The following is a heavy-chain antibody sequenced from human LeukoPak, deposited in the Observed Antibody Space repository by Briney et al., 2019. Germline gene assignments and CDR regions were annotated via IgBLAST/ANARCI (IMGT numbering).Heavy chain of an antibody. CDR1: GGSISSGGYY. Sequence: SETLSLTCTVSGGSISSGGYYWSWIRQHPGRGLEWIGYIYCSGSTYYNPSLKSRVTISVDTSKNQFSLKLSSVTAADTAVYYCVTYYYGSSAPKRNYWGQGILVTVSS. V-gene: IGHV4-31*03. D-gene: IGHD3-22*01. CDR2: IYCSGST. J-gene: IGHJ4*02. CDR3: VTYYYGSSAPKRNY.